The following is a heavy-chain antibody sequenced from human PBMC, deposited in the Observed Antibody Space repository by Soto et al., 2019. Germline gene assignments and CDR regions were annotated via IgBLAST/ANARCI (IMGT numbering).Heavy chain of an antibody. CDR3: VKDAPIIVVVVADYYGMDV. D-gene: IGHD2-15*01. Sequence: QLGGSLRLSCAASGFTFSSYAMSWVRQAPGKGLEWVSAISGSGGSTYYADSVKGRFTISRDNSKNTLYLQMNSLRAEDTAVYYCVKDAPIIVVVVADYYGMDVWGQGTTVTVSS. CDR2: ISGSGGST. CDR1: GFTFSSYA. J-gene: IGHJ6*02. V-gene: IGHV3-23*01.